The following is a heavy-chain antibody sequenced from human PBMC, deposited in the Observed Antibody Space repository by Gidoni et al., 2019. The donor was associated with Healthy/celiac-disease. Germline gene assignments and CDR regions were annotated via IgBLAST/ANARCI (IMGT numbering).Heavy chain of an antibody. V-gene: IGHV3-23*01. Sequence: EVQLLESGGGLVQPGGSLRLSCSASGFTSSTYAMSGVRQAPGKGLAWVSAISGSGGSTYYADSVKGRFTISRDKSKNTLYLQMNSLRAEDTAVYYCAKAIRGAARPIYWYFDLWGRGTLVTVSS. CDR2: ISGSGGST. CDR1: GFTSSTYA. J-gene: IGHJ2*01. CDR3: AKAIRGAARPIYWYFDL. D-gene: IGHD6-6*01.